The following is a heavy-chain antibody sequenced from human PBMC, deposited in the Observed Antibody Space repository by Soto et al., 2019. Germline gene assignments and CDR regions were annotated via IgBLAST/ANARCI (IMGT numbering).Heavy chain of an antibody. J-gene: IGHJ4*02. CDR2: IYYSGST. CDR1: GGSISSYY. D-gene: IGHD3-16*01. CDR3: ARVGAAFDY. V-gene: IGHV4-59*01. Sequence: QVQLQESGPGLVKPSETLSLTCTVSGGSISSYYWSWIRQPPGKGLEWIGYIYYSGSTNYNPSLKCRVTISVYTTKNQCAPKPSSVTAPDTAVYFCARVGAAFDYWGQGTLVTVSS.